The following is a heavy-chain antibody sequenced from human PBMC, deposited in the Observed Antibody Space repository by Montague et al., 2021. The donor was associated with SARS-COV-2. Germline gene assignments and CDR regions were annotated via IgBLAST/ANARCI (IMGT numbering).Heavy chain of an antibody. CDR1: GFTLSSYW. CDR2: INSDGSST. Sequence: SLRLSCAASGFTLSSYWMHWVRQAPGKGLVWVSRINSDGSSTSYADSVKGRFTISRDNAKNTLYLQMNSLRAEDTAVYYCARDPYDSYYYYYMDVWGKGTTVTVSS. V-gene: IGHV3-74*01. CDR3: ARDPYDSYYYYYMDV. J-gene: IGHJ6*03.